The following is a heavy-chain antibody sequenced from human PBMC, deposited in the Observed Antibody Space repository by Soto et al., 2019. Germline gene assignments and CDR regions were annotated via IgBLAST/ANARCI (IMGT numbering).Heavy chain of an antibody. Sequence: SETLSLTCTVSGSSIGTYCWSWIRQSPGKGLEWIGYIYDRGTTDYNPSLKSRVTISVDRSKNQFSLKLSSVTAADTAVYYCARQTGTDDAFDIWGQGTMVTVSS. CDR1: GSSIGTYC. D-gene: IGHD1-1*01. CDR3: ARQTGTDDAFDI. CDR2: IYDRGTT. J-gene: IGHJ3*02. V-gene: IGHV4-59*08.